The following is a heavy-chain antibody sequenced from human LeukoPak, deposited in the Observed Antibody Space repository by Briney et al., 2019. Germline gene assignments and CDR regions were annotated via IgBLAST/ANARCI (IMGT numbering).Heavy chain of an antibody. CDR1: GGSFSGYY. D-gene: IGHD2-2*02. V-gene: IGHV4-34*01. CDR3: ARKKVVPAAIGFDP. Sequence: SETLSLTCAVYGGSFSGYYWSWIRHPPGKGLEWIGEINHSGSTNYNPSLKSRVTISVDTSKNQFSLKLSSVTAADTAVYYCARKKVVPAAIGFDPWGQGTLVTVSS. CDR2: INHSGST. J-gene: IGHJ5*02.